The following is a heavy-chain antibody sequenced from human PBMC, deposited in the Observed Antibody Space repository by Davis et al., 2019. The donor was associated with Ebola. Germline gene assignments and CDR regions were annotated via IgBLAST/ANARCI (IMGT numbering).Heavy chain of an antibody. CDR1: GFTFSIYA. CDR3: VKGYLSSSSRYLGREYFQH. Sequence: PGGSLRLSCSASGFTFSIYAIYWVRQAPGKGLEYVSAISSNGGSTYYADSVKGRFTISRDNSKNTLHLQMSSLRAEDTAVYYCVKGYLSSSSRYLGREYFQHWGQGTLVTVSS. V-gene: IGHV3-64D*06. CDR2: ISSNGGST. D-gene: IGHD6-13*01. J-gene: IGHJ1*01.